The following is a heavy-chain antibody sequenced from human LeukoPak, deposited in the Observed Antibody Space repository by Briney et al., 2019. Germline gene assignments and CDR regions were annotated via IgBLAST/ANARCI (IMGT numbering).Heavy chain of an antibody. V-gene: IGHV4-34*01. CDR2: INHSGST. CDR1: GGSFSGYY. Sequence: SETLSLTCAVYGGSFSGYYWSWIRQPPGKGPEWIGEINHSGSTNYNPSLKSRVTISVDTSQNQFSLKLSSVTAADTAVYYCARGVNYYDHVWGSYRLFDYWGQGTLVTVSS. J-gene: IGHJ4*02. D-gene: IGHD3-16*02. CDR3: ARGVNYYDHVWGSYRLFDY.